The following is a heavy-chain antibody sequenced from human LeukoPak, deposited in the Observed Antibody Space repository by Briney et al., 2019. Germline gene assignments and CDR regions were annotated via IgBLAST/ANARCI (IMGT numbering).Heavy chain of an antibody. CDR3: ARVGNRYYFDY. J-gene: IGHJ4*02. D-gene: IGHD1-26*01. V-gene: IGHV3-21*01. Sequence: GGSLRLSYAASGFTFSSYSMNWVRQAPGKGLEWVSSISSSSSYIYYADSVKGRFTISRDNAKNSLYLQMNSLRAEDTAVYYCARVGNRYYFDYWGQGTLVTVSS. CDR2: ISSSSSYI. CDR1: GFTFSSYS.